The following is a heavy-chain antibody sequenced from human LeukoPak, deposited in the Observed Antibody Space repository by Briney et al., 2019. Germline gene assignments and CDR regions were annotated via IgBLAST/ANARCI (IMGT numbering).Heavy chain of an antibody. J-gene: IGHJ4*02. Sequence: SGGSLRLSCAASGFTFSSYAMSWVRQAPGKGLEWVSDISGSGGSTHYADSVKGRFTISRDNSKSTLYLQMNSLRAEDTAVYYCAKIITLIVVVITNYFDYWGQGILVTVSS. CDR1: GFTFSSYA. D-gene: IGHD3-22*01. CDR3: AKIITLIVVVITNYFDY. V-gene: IGHV3-23*01. CDR2: ISGSGGST.